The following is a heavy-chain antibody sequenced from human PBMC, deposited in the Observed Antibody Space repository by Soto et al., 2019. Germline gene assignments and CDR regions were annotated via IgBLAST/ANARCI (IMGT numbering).Heavy chain of an antibody. CDR2: IYYSGST. CDR1: GGSISSSGYY. V-gene: IGHV4-39*01. CDR3: AXSNWFDP. J-gene: IGHJ5*02. Sequence: PSETLSLTCTVSGGSISSSGYYWGWIRQPPGKGLEWIGTIYYSGSTYYNPSLKSRVTISVDTSKNQFSLKLSSVTAADTAVYYCAXSNWFDPWGQGTLVTVSS.